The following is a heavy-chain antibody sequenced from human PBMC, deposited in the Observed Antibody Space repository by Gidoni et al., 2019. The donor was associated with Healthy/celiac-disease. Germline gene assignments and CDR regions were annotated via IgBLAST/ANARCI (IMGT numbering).Heavy chain of an antibody. Sequence: QGQLVQSGAEVKKPGSSVKVSCKASGGTFSSYAISWVRQAPGQGLEWMGRIIPILGIANYAPKFQGRVTITADKSTSTAYMELSSLRSEDTAVYYCARTMNDYYDSYGYWGQGTLVTVSS. CDR2: IIPILGIA. CDR3: ARTMNDYYDSYGY. V-gene: IGHV1-69*04. J-gene: IGHJ4*02. CDR1: GGTFSSYA. D-gene: IGHD3-22*01.